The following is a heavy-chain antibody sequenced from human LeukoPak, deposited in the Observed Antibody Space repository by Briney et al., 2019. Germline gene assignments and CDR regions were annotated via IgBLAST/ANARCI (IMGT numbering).Heavy chain of an antibody. CDR3: ARDTDTAMTWAY. J-gene: IGHJ4*02. Sequence: SETLSLTCTVSGGSVSSCSYYWSWIRQPPGKGLKGIGYIYYSGSTNYNPSLKSRVTISVDTSKNQSSLKLSSVTAADTAVYYCARDTDTAMTWAYWGQGTLVTVSS. V-gene: IGHV4-61*01. CDR2: IYYSGST. D-gene: IGHD5-18*01. CDR1: GGSVSSCSYY.